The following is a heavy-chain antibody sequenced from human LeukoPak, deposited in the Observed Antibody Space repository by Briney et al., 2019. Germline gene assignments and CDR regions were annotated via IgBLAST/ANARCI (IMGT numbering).Heavy chain of an antibody. D-gene: IGHD6-6*01. CDR1: GFTFTTHG. CDR3: ARDPGASSLDS. CDR2: IWHDGSKR. V-gene: IGHV3-33*01. J-gene: IGHJ4*02. Sequence: GGSLRLSCAASGFTFTTHGFHWVRQAPGKGLEWVSAIWHDGSKRCYAESVKGRFTISRDNSKNTVYLQLNSLRAEDTAVYYYARDPGASSLDSWGQGTLVTVSS.